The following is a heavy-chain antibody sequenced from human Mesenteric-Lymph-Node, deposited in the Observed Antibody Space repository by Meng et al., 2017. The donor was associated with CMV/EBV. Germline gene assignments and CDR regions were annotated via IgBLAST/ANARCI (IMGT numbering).Heavy chain of an antibody. CDR1: GGSVGSGGYC. CDR2: IAYSRST. D-gene: IGHD3-10*01. Sequence: GGSVGSGGYCWTWIRQHPGQGLEWIGYIAYSRSTYYDPSLKDRTTISMDTSKNQFSLRLSSVAAADTAVYYCAREVKWFDESRLFDYWGQGTLVTVSS. J-gene: IGHJ4*02. V-gene: IGHV4-31*02. CDR3: AREVKWFDESRLFDY.